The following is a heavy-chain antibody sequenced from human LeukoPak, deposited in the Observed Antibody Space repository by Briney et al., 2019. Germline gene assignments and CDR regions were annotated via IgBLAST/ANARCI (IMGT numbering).Heavy chain of an antibody. CDR2: IYHSGNT. CDR1: GGSISSYY. D-gene: IGHD6-6*01. J-gene: IGHJ4*02. Sequence: SETLSLTCTVSGGSISSYYWAWIRQSPGKGLEWIGNIYHSGNTYQSPSLKSRATMSVDAYKNEFSLRLTSVTAADTAVYYCARIIAAYFDYWGQGTLVTVSS. CDR3: ARIIAAYFDY. V-gene: IGHV4-59*04.